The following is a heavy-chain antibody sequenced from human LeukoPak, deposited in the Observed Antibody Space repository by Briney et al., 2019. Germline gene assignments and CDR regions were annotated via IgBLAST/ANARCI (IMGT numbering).Heavy chain of an antibody. Sequence: GGSLRLSCAASGFTFDDYGTSWVRQAPGKGLEWVSGINWNGGSTGYADSVKGRFTISRDNAKNSLYLQMNSLRAEDTALYYCARYCSSTSCYLDWYFDYWGQGTLVTVSS. J-gene: IGHJ4*02. V-gene: IGHV3-20*04. D-gene: IGHD2-2*01. CDR3: ARYCSSTSCYLDWYFDY. CDR2: INWNGGST. CDR1: GFTFDDYG.